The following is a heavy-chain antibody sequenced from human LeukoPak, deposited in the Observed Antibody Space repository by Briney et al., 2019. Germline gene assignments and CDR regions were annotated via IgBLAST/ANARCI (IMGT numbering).Heavy chain of an antibody. V-gene: IGHV3-7*02. CDR2: IIQDGGEK. D-gene: IGHD1-26*01. CDR1: GFTFSSYW. CDR3: GRALGSPLDF. J-gene: IGHJ4*02. Sequence: GGSLRLSCAASGFTFSSYWMTWVRQAPGKGLEWVANIIQDGGEKYYVDSVKGRFTISRDNAKNALYLQMNSLRAEDTAVYYCGRALGSPLDFWGQGTLVIVSS.